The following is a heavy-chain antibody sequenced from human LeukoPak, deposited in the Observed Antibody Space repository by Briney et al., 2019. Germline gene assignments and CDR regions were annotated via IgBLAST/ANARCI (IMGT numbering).Heavy chain of an antibody. Sequence: PSETLSLTCAVYGGSFSGYYWSCIRQPPGKGLEWIGEINHSGSTNYNPSLKSRVTISVDTSKNQFSLKLSSVTAADTAVYYCARGESAYYYDSSGYLPDYWGQGTLVTVSS. CDR3: ARGESAYYYDSSGYLPDY. D-gene: IGHD3-22*01. J-gene: IGHJ4*02. V-gene: IGHV4-34*01. CDR2: INHSGST. CDR1: GGSFSGYY.